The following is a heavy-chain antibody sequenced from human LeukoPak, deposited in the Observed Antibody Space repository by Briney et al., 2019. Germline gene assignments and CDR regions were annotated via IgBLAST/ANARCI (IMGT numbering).Heavy chain of an antibody. CDR1: GGSITSYY. CDR3: ARENGYRYDY. D-gene: IGHD5-18*01. J-gene: IGHJ4*02. Sequence: SETLSLTCTVSGGSITSYYWSWIRQPPGKGLEWIGSIYYSGSTNYNPSLKSRVTISVDTSKNQFSLKLSSVTTADTALYYCARENGYRYDYWGQGTLVTVSS. V-gene: IGHV4-59*01. CDR2: IYYSGST.